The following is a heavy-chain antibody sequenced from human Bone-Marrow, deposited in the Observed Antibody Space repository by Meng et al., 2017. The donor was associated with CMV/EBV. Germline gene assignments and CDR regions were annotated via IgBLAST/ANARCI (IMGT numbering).Heavy chain of an antibody. D-gene: IGHD2-15*01. Sequence: GESLKISCAASGFTFNNHWMHWFRQAPGKGLVWVSRINTDGNSLSHADSVKGRFTISRDNAKNTVYLQMNSLRDEATAVYYCVRIVVGATGGDYWCLGALVTVSS. CDR1: GFTFNNHW. CDR3: VRIVVGATGGDY. J-gene: IGHJ4*02. CDR2: INTDGNSL. V-gene: IGHV3-74*01.